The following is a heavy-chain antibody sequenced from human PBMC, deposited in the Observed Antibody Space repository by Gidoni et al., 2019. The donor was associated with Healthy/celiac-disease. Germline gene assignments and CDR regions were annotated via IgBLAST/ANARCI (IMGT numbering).Heavy chain of an antibody. CDR2: IIPIFGTA. D-gene: IGHD6-6*01. CDR1: GGTFSSYA. Sequence: QVQLVQSGAEVKKPGSSVKVSCKASGGTFSSYAISGVRQAPGQGLEWMGGIIPIFGTANYAQKFQGRVTITADESTSTAYMELSSMRSEDTAVYYCARPKSSIAARPCSLPLTYWGQGTLVTVAA. CDR3: ARPKSSIAARPCSLPLTY. J-gene: IGHJ4*02. V-gene: IGHV1-69*01.